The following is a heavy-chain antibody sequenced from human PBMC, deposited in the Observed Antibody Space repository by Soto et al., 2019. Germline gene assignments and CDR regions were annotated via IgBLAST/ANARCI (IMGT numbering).Heavy chain of an antibody. CDR3: ARAIISGGMDV. J-gene: IGHJ6*02. V-gene: IGHV4-59*12. D-gene: IGHD3-10*01. Sequence: PSETLSLTCSVSGASISSYYYAWIRQTPGKGLEWIGYIYLGGSINYNPSFKSRVIISVDTSKNHFSLKLSSVTAADTAVYYCARAIISGGMDVWGQGTTVTVSS. CDR1: GASISSYY. CDR2: IYLGGSI.